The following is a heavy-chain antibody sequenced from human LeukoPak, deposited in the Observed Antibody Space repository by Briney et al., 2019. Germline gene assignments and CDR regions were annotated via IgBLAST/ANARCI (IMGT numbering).Heavy chain of an antibody. J-gene: IGHJ4*02. V-gene: IGHV3-21*01. D-gene: IGHD4-23*01. CDR3: ARDRRWPGGFDY. Sequence: RTGGSLRLSCAASGFTFSSYRMNWVRQAPGKGLEWVSSISSSSSYIYYADSVKGRFTISRDNAKNSLYLQMNSLRAEDTAVYYCARDRRWPGGFDYWGQGTLVTVSS. CDR2: ISSSSSYI. CDR1: GFTFSSYR.